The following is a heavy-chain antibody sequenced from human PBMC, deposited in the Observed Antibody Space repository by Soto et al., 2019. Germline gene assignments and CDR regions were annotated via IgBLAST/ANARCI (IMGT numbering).Heavy chain of an antibody. J-gene: IGHJ5*02. D-gene: IGHD6-13*01. CDR2: IYYTGST. Sequence: SETLSLTCTVSGGSISSSSYYWGWIRQPPGKGLEWMGSIYYTGSTYYNPSLKSRVTISVDTSKNQFSLKLTSVTAAETAVYYCARQRQQLVSFRYDWFDPWGQGTLVTVSS. CDR3: ARQRQQLVSFRYDWFDP. V-gene: IGHV4-39*01. CDR1: GGSISSSSYY.